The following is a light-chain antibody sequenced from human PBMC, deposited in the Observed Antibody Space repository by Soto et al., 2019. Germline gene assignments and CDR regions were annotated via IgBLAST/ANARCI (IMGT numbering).Light chain of an antibody. CDR2: GAS. CDR3: LQDFNYPWT. Sequence: EIVMTQSPATLSVSPGERATLSCRASQSVSSNLAWYQQKPGQAPRLLIYGASTRATGIPARFSGSGSGTEFTLTISSPQSEDFATYFCLQDFNYPWTFGQGTKVDIK. CDR1: QSVSSN. V-gene: IGKV3-15*01. J-gene: IGKJ1*01.